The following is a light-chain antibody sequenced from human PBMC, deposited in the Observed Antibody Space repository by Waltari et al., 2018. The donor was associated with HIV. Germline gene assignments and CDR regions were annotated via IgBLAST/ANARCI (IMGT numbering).Light chain of an antibody. J-gene: IGLJ2*01. CDR3: SSYAGINTYVL. V-gene: IGLV2-8*01. CDR1: SSDVGGNNY. CDR2: EFY. Sequence: QSALTQPPSASGSPGQSVTISCNGTSSDVGGNNYVSWYQQYPGKAPCLMIFEFYKRPSWFPHRFSGSKSGNTASLTVSGLQAEDEANYYCSSYAGINTYVLFGGGTKLTVL.